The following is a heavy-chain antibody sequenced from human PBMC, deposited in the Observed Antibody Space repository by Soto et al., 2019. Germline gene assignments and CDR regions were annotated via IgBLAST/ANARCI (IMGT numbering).Heavy chain of an antibody. CDR3: AXXXXSYYDILTGYYMFDY. Sequence: PSETLSLTCTVSGGSISSYYWSWIRQPPGKGLEWIGYIYYSGSTNXXXSXXXXXXXXXXXXXXQFSLKLSSVTAADTAVYYCAXXXXSYYDILTGYYMFDYWGQGTLVTVSS. CDR2: IYYSGST. D-gene: IGHD3-9*01. CDR1: GGSISSYY. J-gene: IGHJ4*02. V-gene: IGHV4-59*01.